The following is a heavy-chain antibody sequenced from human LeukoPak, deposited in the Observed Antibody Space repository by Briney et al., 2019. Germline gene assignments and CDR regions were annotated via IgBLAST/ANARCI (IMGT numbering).Heavy chain of an antibody. Sequence: LPWGALRLSRAASGFTFSSYDMTWVRQAPGRGLEWVSSIRPSGDNTYYGDSVKGRFTISRDNSKNTVYLQMNNMRVDDTAVYYCARVAGWHWFDPWGQGTLVTVSS. D-gene: IGHD6-19*01. CDR3: ARVAGWHWFDP. J-gene: IGHJ5*02. V-gene: IGHV3-23*01. CDR2: IRPSGDNT. CDR1: GFTFSSYD.